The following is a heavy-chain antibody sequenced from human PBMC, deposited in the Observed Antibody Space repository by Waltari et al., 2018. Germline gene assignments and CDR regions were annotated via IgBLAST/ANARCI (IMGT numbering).Heavy chain of an antibody. CDR2: IYYTGTT. V-gene: IGHV4-30-4*08. CDR3: AKGAGDQPPKFDP. Sequence: QMQLQESGPGLVKPSQTLSLSCSVSGGSIRNGHYYWTWIRQPPGKGLEWIGYIYYTGTTYYNPSLKNRVFISVDTSKNQFSLNLTSVTAADTAVYYCAKGAGDQPPKFDPWGQGTLVTVSS. CDR1: GGSIRNGHYY. D-gene: IGHD7-27*01. J-gene: IGHJ5*02.